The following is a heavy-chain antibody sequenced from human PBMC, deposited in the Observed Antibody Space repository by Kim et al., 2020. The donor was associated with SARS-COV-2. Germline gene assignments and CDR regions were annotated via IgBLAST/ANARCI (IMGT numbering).Heavy chain of an antibody. V-gene: IGHV4-34*01. D-gene: IGHD3-22*01. J-gene: IGHJ4*02. CDR2: INHSGST. CDR1: GGSFSGYY. Sequence: SETLSLTCAVYGGSFSGYYWSWIRQPPGKGLEWIGEINHSGSTNYNPSLKSRVTISVDTSKNQFSLKLSSVTAADTAVYYCARGGNYYDSSGYLGYFDYWGQGTLVTVSS. CDR3: ARGGNYYDSSGYLGYFDY.